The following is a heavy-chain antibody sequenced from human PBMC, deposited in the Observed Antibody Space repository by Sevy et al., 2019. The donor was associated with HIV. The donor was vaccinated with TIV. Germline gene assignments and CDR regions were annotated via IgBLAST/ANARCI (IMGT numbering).Heavy chain of an antibody. CDR2: ISWNSGSI. Sequence: GGSLRLSCAASGFTFDDYAMHWVRQAPGKGLEWVSGISWNSGSIGYADSVKGRFTISRDKAKNSLYLQMNSLRAEDTDLYYCAKDINADYYDKCGYYDWGQGTLVTVSS. J-gene: IGHJ4*02. V-gene: IGHV3-9*01. D-gene: IGHD3-22*01. CDR1: GFTFDDYA. CDR3: AKDINADYYDKCGYYD.